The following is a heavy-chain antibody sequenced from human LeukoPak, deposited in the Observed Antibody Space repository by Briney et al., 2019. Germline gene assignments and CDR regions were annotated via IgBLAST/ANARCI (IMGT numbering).Heavy chain of an antibody. Sequence: PGGSLRLSCAASGFTFSTYWMTWARQAPGKGLEWVATIKPDGSEEYYVDSVKGRFTISRDNAKNSLYLQMNSLRAEDTAVYYCAKPSRSSSNEYRGQGTLVTVSS. D-gene: IGHD6-13*01. CDR2: IKPDGSEE. J-gene: IGHJ4*02. CDR1: GFTFSTYW. CDR3: AKPSRSSSNEY. V-gene: IGHV3-7*05.